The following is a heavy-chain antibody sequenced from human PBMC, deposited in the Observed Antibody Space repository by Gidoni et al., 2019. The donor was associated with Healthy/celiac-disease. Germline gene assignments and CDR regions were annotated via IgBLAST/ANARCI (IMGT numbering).Heavy chain of an antibody. V-gene: IGHV3-30-3*01. CDR2: ISYDGSNK. CDR1: GFTFSCYA. J-gene: IGHJ4*02. D-gene: IGHD1-26*01. Sequence: QVQLVESGGGVVQPGRSLRLSCPASGFTFSCYAMHWVRQAPGKGLGWVAVISYDGSNKYYADSVKGRFTISRDNSKNTLYLQMNSLRAEDTAVYYCARDGSWWELLAYFDYWGQGTLVTVSS. CDR3: ARDGSWWELLAYFDY.